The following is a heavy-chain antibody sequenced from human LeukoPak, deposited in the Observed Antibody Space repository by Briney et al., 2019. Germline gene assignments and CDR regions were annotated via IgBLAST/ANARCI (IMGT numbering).Heavy chain of an antibody. V-gene: IGHV1-18*04. CDR3: ARIVPAAKNPMDV. D-gene: IGHD2-2*01. Sequence: ASVKVSCKASGYTFTSYYMHWVRQAPGQGLEWMGWISAYNGNTNYAQKLQGRVTMTTDTSTSTAYMELRSLRSDDTAVYYCARIVPAAKNPMDVWGKGTTVTVSS. J-gene: IGHJ6*04. CDR2: ISAYNGNT. CDR1: GYTFTSYY.